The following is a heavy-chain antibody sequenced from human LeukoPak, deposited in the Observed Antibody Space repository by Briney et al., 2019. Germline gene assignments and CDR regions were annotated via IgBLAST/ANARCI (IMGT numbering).Heavy chain of an antibody. CDR2: TSPDGNEK. J-gene: IGHJ5*02. V-gene: IGHV3-30*01. D-gene: IGHD3-22*01. Sequence: GRSLRLSCAASGFTFSRYAMHWVRQAPGKGLEWVAVTSPDGNEKYYADSVKGRFTISRDNSKNTVFLQMNSLSTEDTAVYSCFTGSAYYYDPWGQGTLVTVSS. CDR3: FTGSAYYYDP. CDR1: GFTFSRYA.